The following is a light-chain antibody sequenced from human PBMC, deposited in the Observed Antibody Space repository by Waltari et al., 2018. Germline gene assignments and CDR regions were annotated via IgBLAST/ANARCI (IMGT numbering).Light chain of an antibody. J-gene: IGKJ4*01. CDR1: QRVDMY. CDR2: DTS. Sequence: EIVLPQSPAPLSLSPGERPTLPCRASQRVDMYLAWYQQRPGQAPRLLIYDTSNRATDIPARFSGSGSETDFSLTISSLEPEDFAVYYCQQRRNWPLTFGGGTKVEIK. V-gene: IGKV3-11*01. CDR3: QQRRNWPLT.